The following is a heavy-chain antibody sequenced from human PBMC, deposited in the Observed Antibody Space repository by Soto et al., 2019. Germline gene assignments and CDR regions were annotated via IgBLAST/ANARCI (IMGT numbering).Heavy chain of an antibody. CDR3: AAAAIPVAGRHPDF. D-gene: IGHD6-19*01. J-gene: IGHJ4*02. V-gene: IGHV1-2*02. CDR2: IDPNNGVT. CDR1: GYMFTGFY. Sequence: ASVKVSCKASGYMFTGFYLHWVRQAPGQGLEWMGWIDPNNGVTTYAKNFQGRVTMTRDSSISTAYMELSSLRSDDTAVYFCAAAAIPVAGRHPDFWGQGTVVTVSS.